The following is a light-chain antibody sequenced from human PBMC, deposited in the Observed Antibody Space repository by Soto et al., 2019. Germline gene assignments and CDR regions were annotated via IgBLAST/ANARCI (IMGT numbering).Light chain of an antibody. V-gene: IGKV3-11*01. CDR1: QSVRSY. J-gene: IGKJ4*01. CDR3: QHRSSWPLT. Sequence: EIVLTQSPATLSLSPGERATLSCRASQSVRSYLAWYQQKPGQAPRLLIYDASNRATGIPARFSGSGSGTDFTLTLSSLEPEDFAVYYCQHRSSWPLTFGGGTKVEIK. CDR2: DAS.